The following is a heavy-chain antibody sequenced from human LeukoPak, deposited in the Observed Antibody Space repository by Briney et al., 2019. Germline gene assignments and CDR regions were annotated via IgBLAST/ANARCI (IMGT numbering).Heavy chain of an antibody. V-gene: IGHV4-39*07. CDR3: ARVGVGDGWFDP. CDR1: GGSISSSMYY. D-gene: IGHD3-10*01. Sequence: SETLSLTCTVSGGSISSSMYYWGWIRQSPGGGLEWIGNILYSGSTYYNPSLNSRVTISVDTSKNQFSLKLSSVTAADTAAYYCARVGVGDGWFDPWGQGTLVTVSS. J-gene: IGHJ5*02. CDR2: ILYSGST.